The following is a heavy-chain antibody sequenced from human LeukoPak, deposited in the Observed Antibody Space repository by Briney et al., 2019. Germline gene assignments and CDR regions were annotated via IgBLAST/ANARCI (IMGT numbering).Heavy chain of an antibody. V-gene: IGHV3-74*01. CDR2: LRSDGSDT. D-gene: IGHD2-8*01. J-gene: IGHJ3*02. CDR3: ARNGVDSTYDI. Sequence: GGSLRLSCAASGFTFSRHWMHWVRQSPGKGLMWVSHLRSDGSDTNYADSVKGRFTISRDNPKNTTYLQMNSLRAEDTAVYYCARNGVDSTYDIWGQGTVVTV. CDR1: GFTFSRHW.